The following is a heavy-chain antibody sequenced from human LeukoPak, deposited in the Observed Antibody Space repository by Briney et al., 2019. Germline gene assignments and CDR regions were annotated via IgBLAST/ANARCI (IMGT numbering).Heavy chain of an antibody. D-gene: IGHD6-13*01. CDR1: GGSISSGSYY. CDR3: ASRIAAAPFDY. Sequence: SETLSLTCTVSGGSISSGSYYWSWIRQPAGKGLEWIGRIYTSGSTNYNPSLKSRVTISVKTSKNQFSLKLSSVTAADTAVYYCASRIAAAPFDYWGQGTLVTVSS. CDR2: IYTSGST. V-gene: IGHV4-61*02. J-gene: IGHJ4*02.